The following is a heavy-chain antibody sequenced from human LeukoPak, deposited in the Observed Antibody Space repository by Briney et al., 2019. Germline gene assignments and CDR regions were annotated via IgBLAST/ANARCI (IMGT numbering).Heavy chain of an antibody. D-gene: IGHD4-17*01. CDR1: GFTFRNYW. V-gene: IGHV3-7*03. Sequence: GGSLRLSCTVFGFTFRNYWMAWVRQAPGKGLEWVSNIRGDEGDKNSVDSVKGRFTISRDNAKKSLYLQMNSLRVEDTAVYYCARDVGGALDYWGQGTLVTVSS. CDR2: IRGDEGDK. J-gene: IGHJ4*02. CDR3: ARDVGGALDY.